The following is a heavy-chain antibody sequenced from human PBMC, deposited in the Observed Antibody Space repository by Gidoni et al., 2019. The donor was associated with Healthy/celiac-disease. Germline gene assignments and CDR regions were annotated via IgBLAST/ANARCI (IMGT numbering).Heavy chain of an antibody. CDR1: GGSFSGYY. CDR3: ARGRNWNYVDV. V-gene: IGHV4-34*01. Sequence: QVQLQQWGAGLLKPSETLSLTCAVYGGSFSGYYWSWIRQPPGKGLEWIGEINHSGSTNYNPSLKSRVTISVDTSKNQFSLKLSSVTAADTAVYYCARGRNWNYVDVWGKGTTVTVSS. CDR2: INHSGST. J-gene: IGHJ6*03. D-gene: IGHD1-20*01.